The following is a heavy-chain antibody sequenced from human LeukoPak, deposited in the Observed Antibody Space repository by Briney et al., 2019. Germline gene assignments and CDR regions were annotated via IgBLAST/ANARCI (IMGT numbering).Heavy chain of an antibody. V-gene: IGHV3-11*01. CDR1: GFTFSDYY. D-gene: IGHD5-18*01. Sequence: KPGGSQRLSCAASGFTFSDYYMSWIRQAPGKGLEWVSYISSSGSTIYYADSVKGRFTISRDNAKNSLYLQMNSLRAEGTAVYYCATSYSYGQPEFDYWGQGTLVTVSS. J-gene: IGHJ4*02. CDR2: ISSSGSTI. CDR3: ATSYSYGQPEFDY.